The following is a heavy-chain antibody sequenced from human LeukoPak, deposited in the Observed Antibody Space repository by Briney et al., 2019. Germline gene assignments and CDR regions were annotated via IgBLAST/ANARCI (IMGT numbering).Heavy chain of an antibody. D-gene: IGHD3-3*01. V-gene: IGHV4-34*01. J-gene: IGHJ4*02. Sequence: SETLSLTCAVYGGSFSGYYRSWIRQPPGKGLEWIGEINHSGSTNYNPSLKSRVTISVDTSKNQFSLKLSSVTAADTAVYYCARSSRSGYSYYWGQGTLVTVSS. CDR1: GGSFSGYY. CDR2: INHSGST. CDR3: ARSSRSGYSYY.